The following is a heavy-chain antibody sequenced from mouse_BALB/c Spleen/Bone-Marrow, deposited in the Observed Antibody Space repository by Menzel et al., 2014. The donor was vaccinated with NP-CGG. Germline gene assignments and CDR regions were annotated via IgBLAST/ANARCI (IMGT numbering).Heavy chain of an antibody. J-gene: IGHJ3*01. CDR3: TRLDSSGYGAY. Sequence: QVQLKESGAELVRPGASVTLSCKASGYTFTDYEVHWLKQTPVHGLEWIGAIDPETGGTAYNQKFKGRATLTTDKSSSTDYMELRSLTSEDSAVYYCTRLDSSGYGAYWGQGTLVTVSA. CDR1: GYTFTDYE. D-gene: IGHD3-2*01. CDR2: IDPETGGT. V-gene: IGHV1-15*01.